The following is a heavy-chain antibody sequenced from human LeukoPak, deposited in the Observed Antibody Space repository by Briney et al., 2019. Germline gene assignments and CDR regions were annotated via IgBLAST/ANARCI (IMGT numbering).Heavy chain of an antibody. J-gene: IGHJ4*02. CDR3: AKDAGYCTNGVCYTPFDY. CDR1: GFTFSSYG. CDR2: ISYDGSNK. D-gene: IGHD2-8*01. Sequence: GRSLRLSCAASGFTFSSYGMHWVRQAPGKGLGWVAVISYDGSNKYYADSVKGRFTISRDNSKNTLYLQMNSLRAEDTAVYYCAKDAGYCTNGVCYTPFDYWGQGTLVTVSS. V-gene: IGHV3-30*18.